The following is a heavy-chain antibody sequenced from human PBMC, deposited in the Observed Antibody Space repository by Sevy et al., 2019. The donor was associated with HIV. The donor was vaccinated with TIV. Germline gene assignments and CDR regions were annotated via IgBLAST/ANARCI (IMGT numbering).Heavy chain of an antibody. CDR1: GFTFSSYG. J-gene: IGHJ6*02. CDR3: AKDRGDNPRLYYYYYGMDV. Sequence: GGSLRLSCAASGFTFSSYGMHWVRQAPGKGLEWVAVISYDGSNKYYADSVKGRFTISRDNSKNTLYLQMNSLRAEDTAVYYCAKDRGDNPRLYYYYYGMDVCGQGTTVTVSS. V-gene: IGHV3-30*18. CDR2: ISYDGSNK. D-gene: IGHD2-21*02.